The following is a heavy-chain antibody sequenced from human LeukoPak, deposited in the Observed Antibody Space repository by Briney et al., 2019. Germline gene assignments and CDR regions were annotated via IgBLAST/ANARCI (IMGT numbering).Heavy chain of an antibody. Sequence: GASVKVSCKASGYTFTGYYIHWVRQAPGQGLEWMGWINPNSGGTNYVQKLQGRVTMTRDTSISTGYMELSRVRPDDTAVYYCARWDCSGGSCYDAFDIWGQGTMVTVSS. D-gene: IGHD2-15*01. CDR1: GYTFTGYY. J-gene: IGHJ3*02. CDR2: INPNSGGT. V-gene: IGHV1-2*02. CDR3: ARWDCSGGSCYDAFDI.